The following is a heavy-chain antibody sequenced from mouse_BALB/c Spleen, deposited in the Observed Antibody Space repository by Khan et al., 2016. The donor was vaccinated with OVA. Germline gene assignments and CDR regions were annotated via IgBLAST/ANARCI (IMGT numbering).Heavy chain of an antibody. D-gene: IGHD2-14*01. CDR2: INPSNGYT. V-gene: IGHV1-4*01. CDR1: GYTFTSYT. CDR3: VRDGAYYRNDGWFAY. Sequence: QVQLQQSGAELARPGASVKMSCKASGYTFTSYTIHWIKLRPGQGLEWIGYINPSNGYTNYNQKFKDKATLTADKSSTTAYMKLSSLTSDDSAVXNWVRDGAYYRNDGWFAYWGQGTLVTVSA. J-gene: IGHJ3*01.